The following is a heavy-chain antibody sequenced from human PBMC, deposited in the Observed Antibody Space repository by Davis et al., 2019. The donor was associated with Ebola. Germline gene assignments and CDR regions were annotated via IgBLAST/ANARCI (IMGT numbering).Heavy chain of an antibody. CDR3: ASPLTIHTVTDTSNAFDI. CDR1: GGSTSSSSYY. J-gene: IGHJ3*02. Sequence: PSETLSLTCTVSGGSTSSSSYYWGWIRQPPGKGLEWIGSIYYSGSTYYNPSLKSRVTISVDTSKNQFSLKLSSVTAADTAVYYCASPLTIHTVTDTSNAFDIWGQGTMVTVSS. CDR2: IYYSGST. D-gene: IGHD4-17*01. V-gene: IGHV4-39*01.